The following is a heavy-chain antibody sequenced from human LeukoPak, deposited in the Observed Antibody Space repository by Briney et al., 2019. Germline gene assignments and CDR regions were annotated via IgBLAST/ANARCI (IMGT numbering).Heavy chain of an antibody. Sequence: GGSLRLSCTASGFTFTSYVMTWVRQAPGKGLEWLSTISGDGGSTFYADSVRGRFTVSRDNSKDTLYLQMNILRAEGTAFYYCARQPHRGYFDTSGYYSDSDLWGQGTLVTVSS. J-gene: IGHJ5*02. V-gene: IGHV3-23*01. D-gene: IGHD3-22*01. CDR1: GFTFTSYV. CDR2: ISGDGGST. CDR3: ARQPHRGYFDTSGYYSDSDL.